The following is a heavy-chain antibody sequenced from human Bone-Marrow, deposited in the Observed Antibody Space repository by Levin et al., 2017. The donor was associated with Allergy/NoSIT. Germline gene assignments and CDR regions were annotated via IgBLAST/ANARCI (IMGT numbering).Heavy chain of an antibody. CDR2: IYYSGST. J-gene: IGHJ4*02. CDR1: GGSVSSGSYY. D-gene: IGHD4-17*01. Sequence: PSETLSLTCTVSGGSVSSGSYYWSWIRQPPGKGLEWIGYIYYSGSTNYNPSLKSRVTISVDTSKNQFSLKLSSVTAADTAVYYCARAKRRDYGLLYWGQGTLVTVSS. V-gene: IGHV4-61*01. CDR3: ARAKRRDYGLLY.